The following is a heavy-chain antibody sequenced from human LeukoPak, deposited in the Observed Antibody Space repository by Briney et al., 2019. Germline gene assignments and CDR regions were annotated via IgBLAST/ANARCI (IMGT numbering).Heavy chain of an antibody. Sequence: GGSLRLSCAASGFTFSSYVMSWVRQAPGKGLEWVSAIRGSGGTTYYADSVKGRFTISRDNSKNTLYLQMHSLRADDTAVYYCAKAAVVTAIGYFDYWGQGTLVTVSS. D-gene: IGHD2-21*02. V-gene: IGHV3-23*01. J-gene: IGHJ4*02. CDR2: IRGSGGTT. CDR1: GFTFSSYV. CDR3: AKAAVVTAIGYFDY.